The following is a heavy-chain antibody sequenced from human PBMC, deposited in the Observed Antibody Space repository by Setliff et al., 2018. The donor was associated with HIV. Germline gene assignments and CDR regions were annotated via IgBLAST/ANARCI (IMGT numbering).Heavy chain of an antibody. CDR2: INPGDGST. D-gene: IGHD3-16*01. CDR1: GYTFTSYY. J-gene: IGHJ4*02. CDR3: ARDRGYYFDY. Sequence: GASVKVSCKASGYTFTSYYVYWVRQAPGQGLQWMGIINPGDGSTIYAQKFQGRVTMTRDTSTSTAYMELSSLRSEETAVYYCARDRGYYFDYWGKGTLVTVSS. V-gene: IGHV1-46*01.